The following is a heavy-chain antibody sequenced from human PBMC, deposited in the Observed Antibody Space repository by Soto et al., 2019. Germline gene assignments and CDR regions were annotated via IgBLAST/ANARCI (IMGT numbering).Heavy chain of an antibody. CDR1: GFTFRNYV. CDR3: TNDRATHSNS. D-gene: IGHD4-4*01. Sequence: QVQLVESGGGVVQPGRSLSLSCAASGFTFRNYVMHWVRQAPGKGLEWVAVISSDGSNKYYADSVKGRFTISRDNSKNTLYLQINSLRIEDTAVYYCTNDRATHSNSWGQGTLVTVSS. J-gene: IGHJ4*02. CDR2: ISSDGSNK. V-gene: IGHV3-30*18.